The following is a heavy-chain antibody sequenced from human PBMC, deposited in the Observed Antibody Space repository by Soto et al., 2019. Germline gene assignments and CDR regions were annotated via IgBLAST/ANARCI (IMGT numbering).Heavy chain of an antibody. CDR3: AISQEVSGLFDY. D-gene: IGHD3-16*02. CDR2: ISWNSGTK. V-gene: IGHV3-9*01. Sequence: EVKLVESGGGLVQPGWSLRLSCATSGFTFDDYAMHWVRQAPGKGLEWVSGISWNSGTKGYADSVKGRFTISRASAKNTLYLQMNSLRPEDTALDYCAISQEVSGLFDYWGQGTLVTVSS. J-gene: IGHJ4*02. CDR1: GFTFDDYA.